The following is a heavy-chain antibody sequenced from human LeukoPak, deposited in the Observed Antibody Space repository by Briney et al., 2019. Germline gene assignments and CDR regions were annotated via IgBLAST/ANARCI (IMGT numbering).Heavy chain of an antibody. V-gene: IGHV3-30*15. CDR3: ASVADRVERYFDY. CDR2: ISYDGSNK. J-gene: IGHJ4*02. D-gene: IGHD3-10*01. Sequence: PGGSLRLSCAAAGFTFSSYAMHWVRQAPGKGLGWVAVISYDGSNKYYADSVKGRFTISRDNSKNTLYLQMSSLRAEDTAVYYCASVADRVERYFDYWGQGTLVTVSS. CDR1: GFTFSSYA.